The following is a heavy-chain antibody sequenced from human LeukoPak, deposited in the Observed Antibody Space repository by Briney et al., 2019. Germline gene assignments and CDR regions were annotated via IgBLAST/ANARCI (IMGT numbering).Heavy chain of an antibody. CDR2: IIPILGIA. CDR3: ARLPGAYSGYEYTGYFDY. CDR1: GGTFSSYA. J-gene: IGHJ4*02. V-gene: IGHV1-69*04. Sequence: SVKVSCKASGGTFSSYAISWVRQAPGQGLEWMGRIIPILGIANYAQKFQGRVTITADKSTSTAYMELSSLRSEDTAVYYCARLPGAYSGYEYTGYFDYWGQGTLVTVSS. D-gene: IGHD5-12*01.